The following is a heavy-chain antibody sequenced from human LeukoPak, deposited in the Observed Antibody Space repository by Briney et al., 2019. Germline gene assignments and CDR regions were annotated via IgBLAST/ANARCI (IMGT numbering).Heavy chain of an antibody. CDR2: ISYDGSTE. V-gene: IGHV3-30*18. J-gene: IGHJ4*02. Sequence: GGCLRLSGAASGFTFSSYGMHWVRQAPGKGLEWVALISYDGSTEYYGDSVRGRFTISRDNSKSTMFLQMNSLRDEDTAVYYCAKGSGWYADYWGQGTLVTVSS. D-gene: IGHD6-13*01. CDR1: GFTFSSYG. CDR3: AKGSGWYADY.